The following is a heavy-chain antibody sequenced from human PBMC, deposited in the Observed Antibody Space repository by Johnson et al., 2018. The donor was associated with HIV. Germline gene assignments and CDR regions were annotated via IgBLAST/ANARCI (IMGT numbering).Heavy chain of an antibody. Sequence: QVQLVESGGGVVQPGRSLRLSCAASGFAFSGYALHWVRQAPGKGLEWVAVISYDGEHKYYADSVKGRFTISRDNSKNTLYLQMNSLRAEDTAVYYCARVWVRYYYDSSDGAFDIWGQGTMVTVSS. V-gene: IGHV3-30*04. J-gene: IGHJ3*02. CDR3: ARVWVRYYYDSSDGAFDI. CDR2: ISYDGEHK. CDR1: GFAFSGYA. D-gene: IGHD3-22*01.